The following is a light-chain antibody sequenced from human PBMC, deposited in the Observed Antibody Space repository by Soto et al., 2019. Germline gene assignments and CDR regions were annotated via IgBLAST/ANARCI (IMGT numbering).Light chain of an antibody. V-gene: IGKV3-11*01. CDR1: QSVSRY. J-gene: IGKJ4*01. Sequence: EIVLTQSPATLSLSPGERGTVSCRASQSVSRYLAWYQQIPGQAPRLLIYDTSHRATGIPARFSGSGSGTDFTLTISSLQPEDFTVYYCQQRSSWPTFGGGTKVEIK. CDR2: DTS. CDR3: QQRSSWPT.